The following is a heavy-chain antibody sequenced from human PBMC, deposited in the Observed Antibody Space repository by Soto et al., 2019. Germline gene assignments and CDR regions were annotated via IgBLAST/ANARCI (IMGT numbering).Heavy chain of an antibody. J-gene: IGHJ6*02. CDR1: GGSISSGDYY. V-gene: IGHV4-30-4*01. CDR3: ARDRIQPWFNYYGMDV. CDR2: IYYSGST. D-gene: IGHD5-18*01. Sequence: SETLSLTCTVSGGSISSGDYYWSWIRQPPGKGLEGIGYIYYSGSTYYNPSLKSRVTISVDTSKNQFSLKLSSVTAADTAVYYCARDRIQPWFNYYGMDVWGQGTTVTVSS.